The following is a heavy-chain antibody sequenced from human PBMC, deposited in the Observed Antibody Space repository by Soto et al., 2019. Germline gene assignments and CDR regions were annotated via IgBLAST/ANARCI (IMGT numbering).Heavy chain of an antibody. CDR2: INHSGST. CDR1: GGSFSGYY. J-gene: IGHJ5*02. D-gene: IGHD3-10*01. Sequence: QVQLQQWGAGLLKPSETLSLTCAVYGGSFSGYYWSWIRQPPGKGLEWIGEINHSGSTNYNPSLKSRGTISXXTXKXLFSLKLSSVTAADTAVYYCARGAPRRVVRGGGFDPWGQGTLVTVSS. V-gene: IGHV4-34*01. CDR3: ARGAPRRVVRGGGFDP.